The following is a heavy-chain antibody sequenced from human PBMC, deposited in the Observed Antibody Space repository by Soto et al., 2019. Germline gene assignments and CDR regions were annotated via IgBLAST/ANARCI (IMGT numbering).Heavy chain of an antibody. D-gene: IGHD3-22*01. CDR2: LSSDGNKK. J-gene: IGHJ4*02. V-gene: IGHV3-30*03. CDR1: GFTLNSYG. Sequence: QVQLVESGGGVVQPGRSLRLSCAASGFTLNSYGMHWVRQPPGKGLEWVALLSSDGNKKLYGDSVKGRFTSSRDNAKNTLFLQMNSLRVEDTAVYYCVRGYFYDSSGYPYWGKGTLVTVSS. CDR3: VRGYFYDSSGYPY.